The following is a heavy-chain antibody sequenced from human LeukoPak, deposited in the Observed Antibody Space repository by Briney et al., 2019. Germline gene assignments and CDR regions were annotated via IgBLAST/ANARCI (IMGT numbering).Heavy chain of an antibody. CDR3: SNYDFWSGYYPGVN. Sequence: SSETLSLTCAVSGGSISSGGYSWGWIRQPPGKGLEWIGSIYYSGSTYYNPSLKSRVTISVDTSKNQFSLKLSSVTAADTAVYYCSNYDFWSGYYPGVNWGQGTLVTVSS. J-gene: IGHJ4*02. CDR2: IYYSGST. CDR1: GGSISSGGYS. V-gene: IGHV4-39*01. D-gene: IGHD3-3*01.